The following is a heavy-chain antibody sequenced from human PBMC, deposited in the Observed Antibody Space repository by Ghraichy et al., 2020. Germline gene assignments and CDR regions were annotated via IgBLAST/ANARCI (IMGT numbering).Heavy chain of an antibody. J-gene: IGHJ4*02. CDR1: GGSFSGYY. CDR2: INHSGST. CDR3: ARGAAHPDY. D-gene: IGHD6-6*01. Sequence: SETLSLTCVVYGGSFSGYYWSWIRQPPGKGLEWIGEINHSGSTTYNPSLKSRVTISVDTSKNQFSLKLSSVTAADTAVYYCARGAAHPDYWGQGTLVTVSS. V-gene: IGHV4-34*01.